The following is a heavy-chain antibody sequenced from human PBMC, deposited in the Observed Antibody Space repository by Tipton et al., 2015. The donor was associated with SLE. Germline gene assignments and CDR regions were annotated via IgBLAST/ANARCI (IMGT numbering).Heavy chain of an antibody. CDR3: ARSAAAGTLDY. J-gene: IGHJ4*02. V-gene: IGHV3-21*01. Sequence: SLRLSCAASGFTFSSYSMNWVRQAPGKGLEWVSSISSSSSYIYYADPVKGRFTISRDNSKNTLYLQMNSLRAEDTAVYYCARSAAAGTLDYWGQGTLVTVSS. CDR2: ISSSSSYI. D-gene: IGHD6-13*01. CDR1: GFTFSSYS.